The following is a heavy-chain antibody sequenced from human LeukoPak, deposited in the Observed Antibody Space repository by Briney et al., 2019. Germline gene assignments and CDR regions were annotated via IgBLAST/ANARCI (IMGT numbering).Heavy chain of an antibody. CDR1: GGTFSSYA. V-gene: IGHV1-69*05. CDR2: IITIFGTA. J-gene: IGHJ4*02. CDR3: ARDSVGYTSSGY. D-gene: IGHD5-18*01. Sequence: SVNVSCKASGGTFSSYAISWVRQAPGQGLEWMGGIITIFGTANYAQKFQGRVTMTRDTSTSTVYMGLSSLRADDTAGYYCARDSVGYTSSGYWGQGTLVSVSS.